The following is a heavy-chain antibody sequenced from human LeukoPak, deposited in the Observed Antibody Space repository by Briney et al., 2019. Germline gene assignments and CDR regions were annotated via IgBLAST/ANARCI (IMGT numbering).Heavy chain of an antibody. J-gene: IGHJ4*02. Sequence: GGSLRLSCAASGFTFSSYAMSWVRQAPGKGLEWVSAISGSGGSTYYADSVKGRFTISRDNSKNTLYLQMNSLRAEDTAVYYCARVGYCSSTSCYWYFDYWGQGTLVTVSS. CDR1: GFTFSSYA. CDR2: ISGSGGST. V-gene: IGHV3-23*01. D-gene: IGHD2-2*01. CDR3: ARVGYCSSTSCYWYFDY.